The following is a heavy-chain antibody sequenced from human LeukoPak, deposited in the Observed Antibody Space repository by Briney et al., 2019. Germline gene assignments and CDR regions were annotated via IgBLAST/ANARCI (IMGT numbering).Heavy chain of an antibody. CDR1: GFTVSSNY. J-gene: IGHJ4*02. D-gene: IGHD4-17*01. CDR3: ARSVPDYGDYYFDY. Sequence: PGGSLRLSCAASGFTVSSNYMSLVRQAPGKGLEWVSVIYSGGNTYYADSVKGRFTISRDNSKNTLYLQMNSLRAEDTAVYYCARSVPDYGDYYFDYWGQGTLVTVSS. CDR2: IYSGGNT. V-gene: IGHV3-53*01.